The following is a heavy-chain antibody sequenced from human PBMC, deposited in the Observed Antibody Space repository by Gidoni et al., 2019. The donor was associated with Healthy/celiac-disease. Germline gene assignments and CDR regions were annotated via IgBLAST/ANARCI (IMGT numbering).Heavy chain of an antibody. V-gene: IGHV4-39*01. CDR3: ARKQWLAIFDY. J-gene: IGHJ4*02. CDR2: IYYSGST. D-gene: IGHD6-19*01. CDR1: GGSISSSSYY. Sequence: QLQLQESGPGLVKPSETLSLTCTVSGGSISSSSYYWGWIRQPPGKGLEWIGSIYYSGSTYYNPSLKSRVTISVDTSKNQFSLKLSSVTAADTAVYNCARKQWLAIFDYWGQGTLVTVSS.